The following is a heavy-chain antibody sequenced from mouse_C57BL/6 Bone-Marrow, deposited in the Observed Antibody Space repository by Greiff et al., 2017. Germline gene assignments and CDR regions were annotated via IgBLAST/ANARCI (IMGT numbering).Heavy chain of an antibody. CDR2: ISSGGSYT. Sequence: EVKLMESEGDLVKPGGSLKLSCAASGFTFSSHAMSWVRQTPDKRLEWVATISSGGSYTYYPDSVKGRFTISRDNATNTLYLQMSSLKSEDTAMYYCARHVTGTYFDAWGKGTTVTVSS. D-gene: IGHD4-1*01. CDR1: GFTFSSHA. CDR3: ARHVTGTYFDA. J-gene: IGHJ1*03. V-gene: IGHV5-6*01.